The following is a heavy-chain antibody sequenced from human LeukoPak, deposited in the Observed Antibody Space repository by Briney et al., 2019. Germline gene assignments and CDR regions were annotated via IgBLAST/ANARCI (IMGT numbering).Heavy chain of an antibody. D-gene: IGHD3-22*01. CDR3: ARLYDSSGRGYGMDV. Sequence: SETLSLTCTVSGGSISSYYWSWIRQPAGKGLEWIGRIYTSGSTNYNPSLKSRVTMSVDTSKNQFSLKLSSVTAADTAVYYCARLYDSSGRGYGMDVWGQGTTVTVSS. CDR2: IYTSGST. J-gene: IGHJ6*02. V-gene: IGHV4-4*07. CDR1: GGSISSYY.